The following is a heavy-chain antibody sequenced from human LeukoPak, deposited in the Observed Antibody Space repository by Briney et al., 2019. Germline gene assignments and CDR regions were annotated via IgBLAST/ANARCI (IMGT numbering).Heavy chain of an antibody. CDR1: GGSISSYY. D-gene: IGHD3-16*01. J-gene: IGHJ6*03. CDR2: IYYSGST. Sequence: PSETLSLTCTVSGGSISSYYWSWLRQPPGKGLEWIGYIYYSGSTNYNPSLKSRVTISVDTSKNQFSLKLSSVTAADTAVYYCARETSQKGAHYMDVWGKGTTVTISS. CDR3: ARETSQKGAHYMDV. V-gene: IGHV4-59*01.